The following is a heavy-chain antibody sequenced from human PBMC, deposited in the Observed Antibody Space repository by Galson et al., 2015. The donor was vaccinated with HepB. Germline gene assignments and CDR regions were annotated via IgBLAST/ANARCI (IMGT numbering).Heavy chain of an antibody. Sequence: SLRLSCAASGFTFSSYAMSWVRQAPGKGLEWVSAISGSGGSTYYADSVKGRFTISRDNSKNTLYLQMNSLRAEDTAVYYCAKGMGARKYSGSYFDYWGQGTLVTVSS. CDR2: ISGSGGST. J-gene: IGHJ4*02. CDR3: AKGMGARKYSGSYFDY. CDR1: GFTFSSYA. D-gene: IGHD1-26*01. V-gene: IGHV3-23*01.